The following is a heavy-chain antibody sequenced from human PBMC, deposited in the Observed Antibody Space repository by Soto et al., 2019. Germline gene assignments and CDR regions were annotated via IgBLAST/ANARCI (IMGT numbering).Heavy chain of an antibody. CDR3: ARVERKVNRRPHFAS. V-gene: IGHV4-59*01. CDR1: GGSLSLYY. Sequence: PQGNRRVTCTVSGGSLSLYYWSWIRLSPGKGLEWIGYIYSTGSSNQNPSLRDRVAVSADASKNQFYLTLTSMTAADTAVYYCARVERKVNRRPHFASWGQGSHVIVSS. D-gene: IGHD2-15*01. CDR2: IYSTGSS. J-gene: IGHJ1*01.